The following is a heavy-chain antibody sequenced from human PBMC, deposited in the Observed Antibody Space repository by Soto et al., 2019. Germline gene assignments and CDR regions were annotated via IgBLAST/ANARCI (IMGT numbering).Heavy chain of an antibody. J-gene: IGHJ6*02. D-gene: IGHD2-15*01. CDR2: IIPILGTA. CDR1: GGTFSSYA. V-gene: IGHV1-69*01. Sequence: QVQLVQSGAEVKKPGSSVKVSCKASGGTFSSYAISWVRQAPGQGLEWMVGIIPILGTANYAQKFQGRVTITADESRSTAYMELSSLRSEDTAVYYCARETASCSGGSCPLGRYYYYGMDVWGQGTTVTVSS. CDR3: ARETASCSGGSCPLGRYYYYGMDV.